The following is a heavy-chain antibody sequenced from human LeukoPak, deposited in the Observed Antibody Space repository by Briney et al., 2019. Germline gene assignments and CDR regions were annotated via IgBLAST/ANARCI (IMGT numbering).Heavy chain of an antibody. CDR3: ATNPGTAADDYFDY. Sequence: GGSLRLSCAASGSPFTTYAMTWVRQAPGKGLEWVSTISGSGGSTYYADSVKGRFTISRDNSKNTLYLQMNSLRAEDTAVYYCATNPGTAADDYFDYWGQGTLVTVSS. CDR2: ISGSGGST. V-gene: IGHV3-23*01. CDR1: GSPFTTYA. J-gene: IGHJ4*02.